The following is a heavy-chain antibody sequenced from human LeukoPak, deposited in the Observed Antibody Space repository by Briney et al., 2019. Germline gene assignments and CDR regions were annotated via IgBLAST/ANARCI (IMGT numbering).Heavy chain of an antibody. CDR1: GFTFSSYG. CDR2: IWYDGSNK. Sequence: GGSLRLSCAASGFTFSSYGMHWVRQAPGKGLEWVAVIWYDGSNKYYADSVKGRFTISRDNSKNTLYLQMNSLRAEDTAVYYCARGNFWSGYYIDYWGQGTLVTVSS. V-gene: IGHV3-33*01. CDR3: ARGNFWSGYYIDY. J-gene: IGHJ4*02. D-gene: IGHD3-3*01.